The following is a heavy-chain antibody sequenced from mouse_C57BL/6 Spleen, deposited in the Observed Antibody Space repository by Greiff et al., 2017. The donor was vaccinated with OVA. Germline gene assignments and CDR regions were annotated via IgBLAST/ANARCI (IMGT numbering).Heavy chain of an antibody. CDR2: ISDGGSYT. J-gene: IGHJ2*01. Sequence: EVQRVESGGGLVKPGGSLKLSCAASGFTFSSYAMSWVRQTPEKRLEWVATISDGGSYTSYPDHVQGRFIISRDNAKNNLYLQMSHLESEDTAMYYCARDRTERNFDYWGQGTTLTVSS. CDR3: ARDRTERNFDY. CDR1: GFTFSSYA. V-gene: IGHV5-4*01.